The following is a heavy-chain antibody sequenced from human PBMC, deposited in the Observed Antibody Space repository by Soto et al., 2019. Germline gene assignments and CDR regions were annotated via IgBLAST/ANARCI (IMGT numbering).Heavy chain of an antibody. J-gene: IGHJ4*02. Sequence: SETLSLTCAVYGGSFSGYYWSWIRQPPGKGLEWIGEINHSGSTNYNPSLKSRVTISVDTSKNQFSLKLSSVTAADTAGYYCATSYGNAWYTYWGQGTQVTVSS. CDR1: GGSFSGYY. CDR2: INHSGST. V-gene: IGHV4-34*01. CDR3: ATSYGNAWYTY. D-gene: IGHD6-13*01.